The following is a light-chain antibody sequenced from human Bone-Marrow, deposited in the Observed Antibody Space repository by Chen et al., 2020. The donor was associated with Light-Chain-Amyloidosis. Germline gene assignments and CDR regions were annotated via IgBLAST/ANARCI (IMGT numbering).Light chain of an antibody. V-gene: IGLV3-25*03. CDR2: RDT. CDR3: QSADSSGTYEVI. CDR1: DLPTKY. J-gene: IGLJ2*01. Sequence: SYELTQPPSVSVSPGQTARITCSGDDLPTKYAYLYQQKPGQAPVLVIHRDTERPSGISERFSGSSSGTTATLTISGVQAEDEADYHCQSADSSGTYEVIVGGGTKLTVL.